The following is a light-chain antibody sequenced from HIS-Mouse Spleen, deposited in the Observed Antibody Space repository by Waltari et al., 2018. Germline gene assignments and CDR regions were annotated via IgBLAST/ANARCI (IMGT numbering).Light chain of an antibody. CDR1: ALPKQY. Sequence: SSELTQPPSVSVSPGQTARITCPGDALPKQYAYWYQQKSGQAPVLVIYEESKRPSGIPGRFSGSSSGTMATLTISGAQVEDEADYYCYSTDSSGNHRVFGGGTKLTVL. V-gene: IGLV3-10*01. J-gene: IGLJ2*01. CDR2: EES. CDR3: YSTDSSGNHRV.